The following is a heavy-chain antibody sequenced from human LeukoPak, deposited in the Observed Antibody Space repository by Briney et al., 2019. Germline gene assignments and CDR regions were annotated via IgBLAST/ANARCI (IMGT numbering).Heavy chain of an antibody. J-gene: IGHJ4*02. CDR1: GFNFKTHS. Sequence: PGGSLRLSCAASGFNFKTHSIHWVRQAPGKGLDWVAGISYDGDNKYYADSVKGRFTVSRDDAKSSQHLQMNSLTADDSGLYYCVRKGVLNFWGQGALVIVSS. CDR3: VRKGVLNF. CDR2: ISYDGDNK. D-gene: IGHD2-8*01. V-gene: IGHV3-30-3*01.